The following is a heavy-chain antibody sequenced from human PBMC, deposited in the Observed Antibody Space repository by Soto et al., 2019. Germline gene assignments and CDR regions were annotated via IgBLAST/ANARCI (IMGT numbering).Heavy chain of an antibody. V-gene: IGHV3-48*02. CDR2: ISRSSSTI. Sequence: ESGGGLVQPGGSLRLSCAASGFTFRSYSMNWVRQAPGKGLEWVSYISRSSSTIYYADSVKGRFTISRDNAKNSLYLQMNSLSDEDTAVSDCARDNPLHVWSGDYYSYFDYWGQGTLVTVSS. D-gene: IGHD3-3*02. CDR1: GFTFRSYS. J-gene: IGHJ4*02. CDR3: ARDNPLHVWSGDYYSYFDY.